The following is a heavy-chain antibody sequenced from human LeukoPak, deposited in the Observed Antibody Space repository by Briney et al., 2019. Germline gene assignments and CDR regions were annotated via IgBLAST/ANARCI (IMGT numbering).Heavy chain of an antibody. J-gene: IGHJ4*02. D-gene: IGHD5-24*01. CDR1: GFTFSSYA. Sequence: GGSLRLSCAASGFTFSSYAMSWVRQAPGKGLDWVSAISGSGGSTYYADSVKGRFTISRDNSKNTLYLQMNSLRAEDTAVYYCAKDPEDGYNYNYWGQGTLVTVSS. CDR2: ISGSGGST. V-gene: IGHV3-23*01. CDR3: AKDPEDGYNYNY.